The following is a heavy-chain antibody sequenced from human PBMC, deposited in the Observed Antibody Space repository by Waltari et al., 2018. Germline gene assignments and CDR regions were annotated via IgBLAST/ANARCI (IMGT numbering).Heavy chain of an antibody. CDR1: GDSITTNRHY. Sequence: QLQLQESGPGLVKPSETLSLTCSVPGDSITTNRHYWGWIRQPPGQGLEWIGTMSYSGATYSSPSLRSRVTVSRDTSKNQLSLKLGSVTAADTAVYYCATYIGASLGTAAFDVWGQGTMVTVSS. CDR3: ATYIGASLGTAAFDV. D-gene: IGHD5-12*01. CDR2: MSYSGAT. J-gene: IGHJ3*01. V-gene: IGHV4-39*01.